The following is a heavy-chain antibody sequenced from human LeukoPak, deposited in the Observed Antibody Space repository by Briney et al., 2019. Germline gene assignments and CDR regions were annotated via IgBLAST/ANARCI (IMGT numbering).Heavy chain of an antibody. Sequence: GESLKISCQGSGYSFTSYWIGWVRQMPGKGLEWMGIIYPGDSDTRYSPSFQGQVTISADKSISTAYLQWSSLKASDTAMYYCARTSRGYSYGYSSLLFDYWGQGTLVTVSS. CDR2: IYPGDSDT. V-gene: IGHV5-51*01. CDR3: ARTSRGYSYGYSSLLFDY. CDR1: GYSFTSYW. D-gene: IGHD5-18*01. J-gene: IGHJ4*02.